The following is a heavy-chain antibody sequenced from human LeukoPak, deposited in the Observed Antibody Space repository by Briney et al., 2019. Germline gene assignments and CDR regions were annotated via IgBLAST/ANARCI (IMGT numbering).Heavy chain of an antibody. V-gene: IGHV4-59*01. CDR1: GGSISSYY. J-gene: IGHJ4*02. CDR3: ARNRIVGANYYFDY. D-gene: IGHD1-26*01. CDR2: FSYSGGT. Sequence: SETLSLTCTVSGGSISSYYWSWIRQPPGKGLEWVGYFSYSGGTSYNPSLKSRVTISVDTSKNQFSLWLSSVAAADTAVYYCARNRIVGANYYFDYWGQGTLVTVSS.